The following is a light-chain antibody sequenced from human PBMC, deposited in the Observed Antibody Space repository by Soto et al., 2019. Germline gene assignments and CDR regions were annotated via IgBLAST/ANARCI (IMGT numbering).Light chain of an antibody. CDR2: DAS. Sequence: IMLTQSPATLSFAPCEIATLSCSASQSVRSYLAWYQQKPGQAPRLLIYDASNRAPGIPARFSGSGSGTDFTLTISSLEPDDFAVYYCQQRSSWPRITFGQGTRLEIK. CDR1: QSVRSY. V-gene: IGKV3-11*01. J-gene: IGKJ5*01. CDR3: QQRSSWPRIT.